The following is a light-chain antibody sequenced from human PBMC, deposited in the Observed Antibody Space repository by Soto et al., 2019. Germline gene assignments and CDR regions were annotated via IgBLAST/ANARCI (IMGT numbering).Light chain of an antibody. J-gene: IGLJ1*01. V-gene: IGLV2-8*01. Sequence: ALTQPPSASGSPGQSVTISCTGTSSDVGGYNYVSWYQQHPGKAPKLMIYEVSERPSGVPDRFSGSKSSNTASLTVSGLQAEDEADYYCSSYAGSNNFVFGTGTKVTVL. CDR2: EVS. CDR1: SSDVGGYNY. CDR3: SSYAGSNNFV.